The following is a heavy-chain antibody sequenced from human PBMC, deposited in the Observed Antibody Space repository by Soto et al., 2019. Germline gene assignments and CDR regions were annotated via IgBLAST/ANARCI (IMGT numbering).Heavy chain of an antibody. V-gene: IGHV3-13*01. Sequence: EVQLLESGGGLVQPGGSLRLSCAASGFTFSTHDMHWVRQVLGKGLEWVSAISTTGNTHYADSVKGRFTISRENAKNSFFLKMSIVTDGDTAVYYWAREWGVTGYWFFDLWGRGTLVTVSS. CDR3: AREWGVTGYWFFDL. D-gene: IGHD3-9*01. CDR2: ISTTGNT. CDR1: GFTFSTHD. J-gene: IGHJ2*01.